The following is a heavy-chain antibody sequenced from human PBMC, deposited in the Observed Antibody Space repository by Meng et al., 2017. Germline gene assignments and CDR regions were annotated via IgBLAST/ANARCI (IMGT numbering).Heavy chain of an antibody. Sequence: QLQQSGPGLMKPSQTLSLTCSISGDTVSSDCAAWNWIRQSPSRGLEWLGRTYYRSKWYNDFAVSVKSRIIINPDTSKNHFSLQLNSVTPEDTAVYYCASGWSMFQTWGQGTLVTVSS. J-gene: IGHJ4*02. D-gene: IGHD3-10*02. CDR1: GDTVSSDCAA. CDR3: ASGWSMFQT. V-gene: IGHV6-1*01. CDR2: TYYRSKWYN.